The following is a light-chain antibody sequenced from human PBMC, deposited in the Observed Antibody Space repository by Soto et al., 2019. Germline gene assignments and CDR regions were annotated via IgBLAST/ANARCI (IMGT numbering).Light chain of an antibody. CDR3: RQYNNWPRT. J-gene: IGKJ1*01. Sequence: EIVLTQSPATLSLSPGERATLSCRASQSVSNDYVAWVQQKPGQTPRLLIYSVSSRATGVPARFSGSGSGTEFTLTISSLQSEDFAVYYCRQYNNWPRTFGQGTKVDIK. V-gene: IGKV3-15*01. CDR1: QSVSND. CDR2: SVS.